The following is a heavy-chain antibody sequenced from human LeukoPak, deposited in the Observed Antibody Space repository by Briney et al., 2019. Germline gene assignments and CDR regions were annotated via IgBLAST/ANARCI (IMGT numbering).Heavy chain of an antibody. D-gene: IGHD3-10*01. Sequence: GGSLRLSCVVSGFTFSSYWMHWVRQAPGKGLVWVAFISDDGSRTYYSNSVKGRFTISRDYSRKTLFVQMNSLRPEDMAMYYCARGTGSGSFLIDYWGQGTLVTVSS. V-gene: IGHV3-30-3*01. CDR2: ISDDGSRT. CDR3: ARGTGSGSFLIDY. J-gene: IGHJ4*02. CDR1: GFTFSSYW.